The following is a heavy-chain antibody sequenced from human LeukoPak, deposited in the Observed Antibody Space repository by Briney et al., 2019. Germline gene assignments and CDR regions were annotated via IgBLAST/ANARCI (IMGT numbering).Heavy chain of an antibody. CDR3: ARHVRGVIIRSALDK. Sequence: ASVKVSCKVSGYTLTELSMHWVRQAPGKGLEWMGGFDPEDGETIYAQKFQGRVTMTEDTSTDTAYMELSSLRSDDTAVYYCARHVRGVIIRSALDKWGQGTVVTVSS. J-gene: IGHJ3*02. D-gene: IGHD3-10*01. CDR2: FDPEDGET. V-gene: IGHV1-24*01. CDR1: GYTLTELS.